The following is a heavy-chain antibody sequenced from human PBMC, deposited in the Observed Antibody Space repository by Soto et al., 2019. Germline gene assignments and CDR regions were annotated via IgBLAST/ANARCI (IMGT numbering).Heavy chain of an antibody. CDR3: AKGSGPIAALADY. Sequence: GGSLRLSCAASGFTFSSYGMHWVRQAPGKGLEWVAVISYDGSNKYYADSVKGRFTISRDNSKNTLYLQMNSLRAEDTAVYYCAKGSGPIAALADYWGQGTLVTVSS. CDR1: GFTFSSYG. CDR2: ISYDGSNK. D-gene: IGHD6-6*01. V-gene: IGHV3-30*18. J-gene: IGHJ4*02.